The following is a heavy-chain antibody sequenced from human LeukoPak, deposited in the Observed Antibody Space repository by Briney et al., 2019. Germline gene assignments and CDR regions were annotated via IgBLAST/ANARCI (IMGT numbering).Heavy chain of an antibody. Sequence: AGGSLRLSCVASGFTFSTYSMNWVRQAPGKGLEWVSYISSGSSTIYYADSVKGRFTISRDNAKNSLSLQMNSLRVEDTALFYCARVRGGGSGKPSGNYNYMDVWGKGTTVTISS. D-gene: IGHD3-10*01. CDR3: ARVRGGGSGKPSGNYNYMDV. J-gene: IGHJ6*03. V-gene: IGHV3-48*04. CDR1: GFTFSTYS. CDR2: ISSGSSTI.